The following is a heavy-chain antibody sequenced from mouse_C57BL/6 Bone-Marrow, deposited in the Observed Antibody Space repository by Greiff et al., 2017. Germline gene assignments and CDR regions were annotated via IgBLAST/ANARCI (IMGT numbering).Heavy chain of an antibody. V-gene: IGHV1-82*01. D-gene: IGHD2-2*01. CDR1: GYAFSSSW. CDR2: IYPGDGDT. Sequence: VQLQQSGPELVKPGASVKISCTASGYAFSSSWMNWVKQRPGKGLEWIGRIYPGDGDTNYTGKFKGKATLTADKSSSTAYMQLSSLTSEDSAVYFCARGGYDAWFAYWGQGTLVTVSA. CDR3: ARGGYDAWFAY. J-gene: IGHJ3*01.